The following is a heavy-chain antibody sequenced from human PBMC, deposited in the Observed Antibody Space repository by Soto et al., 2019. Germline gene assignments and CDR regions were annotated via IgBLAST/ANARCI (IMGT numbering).Heavy chain of an antibody. V-gene: IGHV3-48*02. Sequence: EVQLVESGGGLVQPGGSLRLSCAASGFTFSSYSMNWVRQAPGKGLEWVSYISSSSSTIYYADSVKGRFTISRDNAQNSLYLQRNSLRDEDTAVYYCARGDCISTSCPAPYGMDVWGQGTTVTVSS. D-gene: IGHD2-2*01. CDR3: ARGDCISTSCPAPYGMDV. J-gene: IGHJ6*02. CDR2: ISSSSSTI. CDR1: GFTFSSYS.